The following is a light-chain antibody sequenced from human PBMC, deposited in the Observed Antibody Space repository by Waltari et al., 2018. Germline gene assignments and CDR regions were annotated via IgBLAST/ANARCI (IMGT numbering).Light chain of an antibody. CDR2: GAS. CDR1: QSVRNI. Sequence: DIVITHSPATLSVSPGERATLSCRDSQSVRNILAWYHQNPGQAPRLLIYGASTRATGIPARFSGSGSGTEFTLTISSLQSEDFAVYYCQQYHNWPPITFGPGTKVDIK. J-gene: IGKJ3*01. V-gene: IGKV3-15*01. CDR3: QQYHNWPPIT.